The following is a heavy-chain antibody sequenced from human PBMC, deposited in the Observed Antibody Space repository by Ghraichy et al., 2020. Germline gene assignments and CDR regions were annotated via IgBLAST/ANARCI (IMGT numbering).Heavy chain of an antibody. Sequence: GGSLRLSCAASGFTFSTYDMNWVRQAPGKGLEWVSHISSSGTTIFYADSVKGRFTLSRDNAKNSLYLQMNSLRAEDTAVYFCARDCALDSWGQGTLVTVSS. CDR2: ISSSGTTI. V-gene: IGHV3-48*03. CDR3: ARDCALDS. J-gene: IGHJ4*02. CDR1: GFTFSTYD.